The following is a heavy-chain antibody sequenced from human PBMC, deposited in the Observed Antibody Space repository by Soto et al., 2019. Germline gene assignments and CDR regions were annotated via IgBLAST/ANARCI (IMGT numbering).Heavy chain of an antibody. CDR3: AREAPMDV. J-gene: IGHJ6*02. Sequence: LRLSCAASGFTVSSKYMSWVRQAPGKGLEWVSVIWSAGLIYYADSVRGRFTISRDISKNILYLEMTGLTADDTAVYYCAREAPMDVWGQGTTVTVSS. V-gene: IGHV3-53*01. CDR1: GFTVSSKY. CDR2: IWSAGLI.